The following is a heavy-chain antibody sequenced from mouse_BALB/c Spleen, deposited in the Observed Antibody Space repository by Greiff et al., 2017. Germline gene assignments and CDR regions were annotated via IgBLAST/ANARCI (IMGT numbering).Heavy chain of an antibody. V-gene: IGHV2-9*02. CDR3: ARDRTVAWFAY. J-gene: IGHJ3*01. Sequence: QVQLKESGPGLVAPSQSLSITCTVSGFSLTSYGVHWVRQPPGKGLEWLGVIWAGGSTNYNSALMSRLSISKDNSKSQVFLKMNSLQTDDTAMYYCARDRTVAWFAYWGQGTLVTVSA. CDR2: IWAGGST. CDR1: GFSLTSYG.